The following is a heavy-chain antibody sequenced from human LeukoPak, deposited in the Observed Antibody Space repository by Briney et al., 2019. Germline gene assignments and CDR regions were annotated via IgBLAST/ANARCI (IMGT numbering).Heavy chain of an antibody. J-gene: IGHJ4*02. CDR3: AGRGDGNLYYFDH. V-gene: IGHV3-23*01. CDR2: ISNSGRNT. Sequence: PGGSLRLSCSASGFAFRSYAMAWVRQAPGTGLGWVSAISNSGRNTYYADSVKGRFTISRDNAKNSLYLQMNSLRPEDTAVYYCAGRGDGNLYYFDHWGQGTLVTASS. CDR1: GFAFRSYA. D-gene: IGHD5-24*01.